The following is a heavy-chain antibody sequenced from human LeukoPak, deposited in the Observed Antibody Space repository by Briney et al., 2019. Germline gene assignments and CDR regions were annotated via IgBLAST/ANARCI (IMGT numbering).Heavy chain of an antibody. CDR2: ISWDGSDT. Sequence: GGSLRLSCAASGFTFDDYMMHWVRQAPGKGLEWVSLISWDGSDTYYEDSVKGRFTISRDNSKDSLYLQMNSLRTDDTALYYCAKDSGALEEGYFDSWGQGTLVTVSS. J-gene: IGHJ4*02. V-gene: IGHV3-43*01. CDR3: AKDSGALEEGYFDS. CDR1: GFTFDDYM.